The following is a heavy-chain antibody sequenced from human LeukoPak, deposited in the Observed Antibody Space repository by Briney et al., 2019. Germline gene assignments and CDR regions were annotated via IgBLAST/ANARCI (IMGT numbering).Heavy chain of an antibody. Sequence: GGSLRLSCAASGFIFSSYGMHWVRQAPGKGLEWVAVIWYDGSNKYYADSVKGRFTISRDNAKNSLCLQMNSLRAEDTAVYYCARRNSDTRYYYYYGMDVWGQGTTVTVSS. CDR3: ARRNSDTRYYYYYGMDV. CDR1: GFIFSSYG. D-gene: IGHD4-23*01. CDR2: IWYDGSNK. J-gene: IGHJ6*02. V-gene: IGHV3-33*03.